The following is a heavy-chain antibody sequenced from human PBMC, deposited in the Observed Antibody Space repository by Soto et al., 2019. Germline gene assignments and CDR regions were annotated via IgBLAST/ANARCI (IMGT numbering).Heavy chain of an antibody. Sequence: GGSLRLSCAASGFTFSSYAMHWVRQAPGKGLEWVAVISYDGSNKYYADSVKGRFTISRDNSKNTLYLQMNSLRAEDTAVYYCAREGRPSMVRGVIITRGRAFDIWGQGTMVTVSS. D-gene: IGHD3-10*01. J-gene: IGHJ3*02. V-gene: IGHV3-30-3*01. CDR1: GFTFSSYA. CDR3: AREGRPSMVRGVIITRGRAFDI. CDR2: ISYDGSNK.